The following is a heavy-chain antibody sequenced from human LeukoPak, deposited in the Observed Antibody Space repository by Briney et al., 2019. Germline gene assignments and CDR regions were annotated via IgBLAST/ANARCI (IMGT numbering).Heavy chain of an antibody. CDR1: GFTLSSYW. CDR3: ARGIASGYSSSWYAY. J-gene: IGHJ4*02. D-gene: IGHD6-13*01. CDR2: IKQVGSEK. Sequence: GGPLRLSHAASGFTLSSYWMICVAQAPGKGLEWVANIKQVGSEKYYVASVKGRFTISRDNAKNSLYLQMNSLTAEDTAVYYCARGIASGYSSSWYAYWGQGTLVTVSS. V-gene: IGHV3-7*05.